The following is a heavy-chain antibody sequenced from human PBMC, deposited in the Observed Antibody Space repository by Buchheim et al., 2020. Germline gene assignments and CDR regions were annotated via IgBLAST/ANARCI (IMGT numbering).Heavy chain of an antibody. Sequence: EVQLVESGGGLVQPGGSLRLSCAASGFTFSSYWMSWVRQAPGKGLEWVANIKQDGSEKYYVDSVKGRFTISRDNAKNSLYLQMNSLRAEDTAVYYCARVDYYDSSGYYSVGAFDIWGQGT. J-gene: IGHJ3*02. D-gene: IGHD3-22*01. CDR2: IKQDGSEK. CDR3: ARVDYYDSSGYYSVGAFDI. CDR1: GFTFSSYW. V-gene: IGHV3-7*01.